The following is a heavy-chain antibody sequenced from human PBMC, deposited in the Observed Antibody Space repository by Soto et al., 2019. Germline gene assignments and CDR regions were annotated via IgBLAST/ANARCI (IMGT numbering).Heavy chain of an antibody. D-gene: IGHD3-16*01. CDR1: GFTFSSYS. V-gene: IGHV3-21*01. CDR3: ARDLGGGGYWFDP. J-gene: IGHJ5*02. Sequence: EVQLVESGGGLVKPGGSLRLSCAASGFTFSSYSMNWVRQAPGKGLEWVSSISSSSSYIYYADSVKGRFTISRDNAKNSLYLQMTSPRAEDTAVYYCARDLGGGGYWFDPWGQGTLVTVS. CDR2: ISSSSSYI.